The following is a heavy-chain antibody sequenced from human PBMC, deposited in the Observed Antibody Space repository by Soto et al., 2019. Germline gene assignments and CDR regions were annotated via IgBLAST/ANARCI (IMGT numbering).Heavy chain of an antibody. Sequence: PSETLSLTCAVYGGSFSGYYWSWIRQPPGKGLEWIGEINHSGSTNYNPSLKSRVTISVDTSKNQFSLKLSSVTAADTAVYYCARGRSSGYGSFDDWGQGTLVTVSS. D-gene: IGHD5-12*01. CDR1: GGSFSGYY. CDR2: INHSGST. CDR3: ARGRSSGYGSFDD. J-gene: IGHJ5*02. V-gene: IGHV4-34*01.